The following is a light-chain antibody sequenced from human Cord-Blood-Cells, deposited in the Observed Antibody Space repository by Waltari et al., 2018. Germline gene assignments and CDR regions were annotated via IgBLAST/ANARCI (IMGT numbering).Light chain of an antibody. CDR3: QAWDSSTVV. Sequence: SYELTQPPSVSVSPRQTASTTSAGDTVGDKYACWYQQKPGQSPVLGIYQDSKRPSGIPGRFSGSNSGNTATLTISGTQAMDEADYYCQAWDSSTVVFGGGTKLTVL. V-gene: IGLV3-1*01. J-gene: IGLJ2*01. CDR2: QDS. CDR1: TVGDKY.